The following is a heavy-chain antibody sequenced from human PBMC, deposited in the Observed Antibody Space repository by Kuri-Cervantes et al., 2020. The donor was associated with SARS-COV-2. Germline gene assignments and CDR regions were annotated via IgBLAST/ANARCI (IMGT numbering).Heavy chain of an antibody. J-gene: IGHJ6*02. D-gene: IGHD6-13*01. CDR3: AREVCVGIAAAGKACYYYYGMDV. Sequence: ASVKVSCKASGYTFTNYYMHWVRQAPGQGLEWMGWISAYNGNTNYAQKLQGRVTMTTDTSTSTAYMELRSLRSDDTAVYYCAREVCVGIAAAGKACYYYYGMDVWGQGTTVTVSS. CDR2: ISAYNGNT. V-gene: IGHV1-18*04. CDR1: GYTFTNYY.